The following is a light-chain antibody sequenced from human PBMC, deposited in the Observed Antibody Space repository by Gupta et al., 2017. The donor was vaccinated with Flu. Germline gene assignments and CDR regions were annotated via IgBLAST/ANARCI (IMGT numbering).Light chain of an antibody. CDR3: QQYTSPLT. Sequence: EIVLTQSPGTLSLSPGERATLSCRASQSIGSSWLAWYQLKPGQAPRPLIYAASTRATGIPDRFSGSGSGTDFTLTISRLEPEDFAVYYCQQYTSPLTFGGGTKVEVK. CDR1: QSIGSSW. CDR2: AAS. V-gene: IGKV3-20*01. J-gene: IGKJ4*01.